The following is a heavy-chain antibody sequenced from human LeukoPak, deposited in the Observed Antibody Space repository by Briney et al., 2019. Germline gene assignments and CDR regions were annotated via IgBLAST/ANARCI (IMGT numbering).Heavy chain of an antibody. J-gene: IGHJ3*02. V-gene: IGHV4-59*02. D-gene: IGHD3-22*01. CDR3: ASGYDRSGKHAFDI. CDR1: GGSVRTYY. Sequence: SETLSLTCTVSGGSVRTYYWNWIRQPPGKGLEWIGYVYYSGSTNYKSSLKSRVTISVDTSKNQYSLKLSSVTAADTAVYYCASGYDRSGKHAFDIWGQGTVVTVSS. CDR2: VYYSGST.